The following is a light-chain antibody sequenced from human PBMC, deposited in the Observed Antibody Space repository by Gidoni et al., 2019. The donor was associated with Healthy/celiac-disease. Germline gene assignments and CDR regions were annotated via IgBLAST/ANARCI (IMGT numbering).Light chain of an antibody. CDR3: QSYDSSLSGSV. V-gene: IGLV1-40*01. CDR2: GTS. J-gene: IGLJ2*01. CDR1: SSSIGARYD. Sequence: QSVLTQPPSVSGAPGQRVTISCTGSSSSIGARYDVHWYQQFPGAAPNLLIYGTSNRPSGVPDRFSGSKSGTSASLAITGLQAEDEADYYCQSYDSSLSGSVFGGGTKLTVL.